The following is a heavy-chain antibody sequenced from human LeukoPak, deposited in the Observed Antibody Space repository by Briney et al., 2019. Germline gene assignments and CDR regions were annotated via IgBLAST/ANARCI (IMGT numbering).Heavy chain of an antibody. CDR3: ARDFFHGHCAGLSCFLLDY. Sequence: VASVKVSCKASGYTFTRYGISWVRQAPGQGLEWMGWISANNGDTNSAQKFQGRVTRTTDTSTSTAYMELRSLRSDDTAVYYCARDFFHGHCAGLSCFLLDYWGQGSLVTVSS. V-gene: IGHV1-18*01. D-gene: IGHD2-15*01. CDR1: GYTFTRYG. J-gene: IGHJ4*02. CDR2: ISANNGDT.